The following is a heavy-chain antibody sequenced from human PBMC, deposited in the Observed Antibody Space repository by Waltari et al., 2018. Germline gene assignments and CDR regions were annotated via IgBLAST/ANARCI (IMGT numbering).Heavy chain of an antibody. D-gene: IGHD3-22*01. V-gene: IGHV1-2*06. Sequence: QVQLVQSGAEVKKPGASVKVSCKASGYTFTGYYMHWVRQAPGQGLEWMGRINPNSGGTNYAQKFQGRVTMTRDTSISTAYMELSRLRSDDTAVYYCARGVEYYYDSSGYSDYWGQGTLVTVSS. J-gene: IGHJ4*02. CDR3: ARGVEYYYDSSGYSDY. CDR2: INPNSGGT. CDR1: GYTFTGYY.